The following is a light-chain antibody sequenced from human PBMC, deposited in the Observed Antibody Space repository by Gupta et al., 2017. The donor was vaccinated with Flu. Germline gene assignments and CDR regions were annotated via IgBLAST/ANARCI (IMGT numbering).Light chain of an antibody. CDR3: SSYTTTNTLVV. CDR1: SRGDGGYEY. V-gene: IGLV2-14*01. CDR2: ELS. Sequence: ITISCTGTSRGDGGYEYDSWYQQHRDKASELMMFELSNRASGNSNRFSGSKSGNTATLTIAGLQAEDEAEYYCSSYTTTNTLVVFGGGIKLSVL. J-gene: IGLJ2*01.